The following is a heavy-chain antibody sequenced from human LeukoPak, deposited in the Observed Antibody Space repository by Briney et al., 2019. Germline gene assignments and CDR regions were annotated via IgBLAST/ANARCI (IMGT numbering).Heavy chain of an antibody. J-gene: IGHJ4*02. CDR1: GFTFNTYS. CDR3: AKSAAAGTDYFDY. CDR2: IDSSGGYM. V-gene: IGHV3-21*04. D-gene: IGHD6-13*01. Sequence: GGSLRLSCEASGFTFNTYSMNWARQAPGKGLEWVSSIDSSGGYMFYADSVKGRFTISRDNSKNSLYLQMNSLRAEDTALYYCAKSAAAGTDYFDYWGQGTLVTVSS.